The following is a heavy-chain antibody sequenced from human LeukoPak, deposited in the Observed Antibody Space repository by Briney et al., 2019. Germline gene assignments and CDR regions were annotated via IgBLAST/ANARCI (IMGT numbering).Heavy chain of an antibody. CDR3: ARRVDWYFDL. CDR1: GYTFINYW. CDR2: IFPDDSDA. Sequence: GESLKISCAASGYTFINYWIGWVRQMPGKGLEWMGNIFPDDSDATYSPSFQGQVTLSADKSICTAYLHWSSLKASDTAIYYCARRVDWYFDLWGRGTLVTVSS. V-gene: IGHV5-51*01. J-gene: IGHJ2*01.